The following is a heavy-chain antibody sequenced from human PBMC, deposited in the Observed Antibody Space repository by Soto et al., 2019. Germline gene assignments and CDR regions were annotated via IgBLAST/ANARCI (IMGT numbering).Heavy chain of an antibody. V-gene: IGHV4-39*01. CDR2: IYYSGST. D-gene: IGHD3-22*01. J-gene: IGHJ4*02. CDR1: GGSISSSSYY. CDR3: ARRGYYYDSIGYPSVWY. Sequence: SETLSLTCTVSGGSISSSSYYWGWIRQPPGKGLEWIGGIYYSGSTYYNPSLKSRVTISVDTSKNQFSLKLSSVTAADTAVYYCARRGYYYDSIGYPSVWYWGKGTLVTVSS.